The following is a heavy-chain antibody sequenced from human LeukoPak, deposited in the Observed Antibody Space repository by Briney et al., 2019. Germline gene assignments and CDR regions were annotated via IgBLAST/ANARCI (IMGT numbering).Heavy chain of an antibody. CDR1: GFTLSSYS. Sequence: GGSLRLSCAASGFTLSSYSMNWVRQAPGKGLEWVSSISSSSSYIYYADSVKGRFTISRDNAKNSLYLQMNSLRAEDTAVYYCAREGDYDFWSGYLDYYYYYMDVWGKGTTVTVSS. CDR2: ISSSSSYI. J-gene: IGHJ6*03. CDR3: AREGDYDFWSGYLDYYYYYMDV. V-gene: IGHV3-21*01. D-gene: IGHD3-3*01.